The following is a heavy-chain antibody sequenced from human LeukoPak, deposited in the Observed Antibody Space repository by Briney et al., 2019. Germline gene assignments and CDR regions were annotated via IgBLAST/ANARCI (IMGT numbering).Heavy chain of an antibody. CDR3: ARDPPFGSGWSLNYFDY. V-gene: IGHV3-30*03. D-gene: IGHD6-19*01. Sequence: PGGSLRLSWAASGFSLSTYSMNWVRQAPGKGLEWVALISYDGGNIYYADSVQGRFTISRDNSNNTLYLQMNSLRPEDTAVYYCARDPPFGSGWSLNYFDYWGQGTLVTVSS. CDR1: GFSLSTYS. J-gene: IGHJ4*02. CDR2: ISYDGGNI.